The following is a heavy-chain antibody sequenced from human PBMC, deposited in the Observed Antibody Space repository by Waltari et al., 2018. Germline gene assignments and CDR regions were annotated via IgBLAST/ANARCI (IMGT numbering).Heavy chain of an antibody. CDR1: GGSIRSSRYY. D-gene: IGHD5-12*01. CDR3: ARHWKRNGYRFDP. CDR2: IYYSGSI. J-gene: IGHJ5*02. V-gene: IGHV4-39*01. Sequence: QLQLQESGPGLVQPSGTLSLTCSVSGGSIRSSRYYWGWLRQSPGKGLEWIGSIYYSGSIYYNPTLQSRVTISGDTSKNQFSLNLSSVTAADTAVYYCARHWKRNGYRFDPWGQGTRVTVSS.